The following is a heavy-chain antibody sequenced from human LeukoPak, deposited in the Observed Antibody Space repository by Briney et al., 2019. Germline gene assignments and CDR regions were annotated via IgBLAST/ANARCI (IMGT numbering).Heavy chain of an antibody. J-gene: IGHJ5*02. CDR2: IYYSGST. CDR1: GGSISSSSYY. CDR3: AAVVTATTNWFDP. V-gene: IGHV4-39*01. D-gene: IGHD2-21*02. Sequence: PSETLSLTYTVSGGSISSSSYYWGWIRQPPGKGLEWIGSIYYSGSTYYNPSLKSRVTISVDTSKNQFSLKLSSVTAADTAVYYCAAVVTATTNWFDPWGQGTLVTVSP.